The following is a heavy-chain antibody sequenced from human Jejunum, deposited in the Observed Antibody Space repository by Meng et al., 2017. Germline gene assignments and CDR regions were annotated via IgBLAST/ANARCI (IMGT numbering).Heavy chain of an antibody. D-gene: IGHD2-15*01. CDR1: GYIFKNYA. J-gene: IGHJ4*02. Sequence: HVQLVQSAAEGKEPGASVKVSCKASGYIFKNYAMQWVRQAPGPRLDWIGWINTDNGDTQSSQTFQGRVTITRDTSASTTYMELSSLRSEDTAVYFCARERQTSGEDYWGQGTLVTISS. CDR2: INTDNGDT. V-gene: IGHV1-3*04. CDR3: ARERQTSGEDY.